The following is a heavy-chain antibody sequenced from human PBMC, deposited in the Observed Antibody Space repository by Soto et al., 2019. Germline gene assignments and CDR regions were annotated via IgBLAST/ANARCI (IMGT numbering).Heavy chain of an antibody. CDR1: GYTFTNYG. D-gene: IGHD1-26*01. CDR3: ARDRGSYALDY. CDR2: ISANNGNT. V-gene: IGHV1-18*01. J-gene: IGHJ4*02. Sequence: QVQLVQSGAEVKKPGASVKVSCKASGYTFTNYGISWVRQAPGQGLEWMGWISANNGNTNYEQKLQGRVTTTTDTSTSTAYTELRSLRSDDTAVYYCARDRGSYALDYWGQGTLVTVSS.